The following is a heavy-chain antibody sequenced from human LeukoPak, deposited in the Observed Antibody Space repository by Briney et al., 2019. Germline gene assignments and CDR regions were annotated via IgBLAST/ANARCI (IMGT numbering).Heavy chain of an antibody. Sequence: GGSLRLSCAASGFTFSSYWMSWVRQAPGKGLEWVAVIAYDATNKYYTDSVKGRFTISRDNSKNTLYLQLNSLRAEDTAVYYCAKDQDVAAAGTWGSIDYWGQGTLVTVSS. D-gene: IGHD6-13*01. CDR2: IAYDATNK. V-gene: IGHV3-30*18. CDR3: AKDQDVAAAGTWGSIDY. CDR1: GFTFSSYW. J-gene: IGHJ4*02.